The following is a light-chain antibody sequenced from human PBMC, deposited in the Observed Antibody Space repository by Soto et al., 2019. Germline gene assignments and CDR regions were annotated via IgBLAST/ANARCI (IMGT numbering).Light chain of an antibody. CDR3: SSFTSSSNIL. V-gene: IGLV2-14*01. CDR2: EVS. Sequence: QSVLTQPASVSGSPGQSITISCTGTSSDVGYYNYVSWYQHHPGNAPKLMIYEVSNRPSGVSNRFSGSKSGNTASLTISGLQAEDEADYYCSSFTSSSNILFGGGTKLTVL. J-gene: IGLJ2*01. CDR1: SSDVGYYNY.